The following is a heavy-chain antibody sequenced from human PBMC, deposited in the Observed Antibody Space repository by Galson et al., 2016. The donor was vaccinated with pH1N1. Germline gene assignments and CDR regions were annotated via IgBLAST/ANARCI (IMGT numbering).Heavy chain of an antibody. J-gene: IGHJ6*02. D-gene: IGHD3-10*01. Sequence: GLEWIGRIYTSGSTNYKPSLKSRVSMSIDTSTNQISLKLTSVTAADTAVYYCARDGYYGSGSYFSNKPNPYYVYGMDVWGQGTTVTVSS. CDR3: ARDGYYGSGSYFSNKPNPYYVYGMDV. V-gene: IGHV4-4*07. CDR2: IYTSGST.